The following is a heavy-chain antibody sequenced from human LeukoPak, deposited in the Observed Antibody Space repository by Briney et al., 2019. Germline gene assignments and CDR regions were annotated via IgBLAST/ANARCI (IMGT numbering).Heavy chain of an antibody. V-gene: IGHV3-11*01. J-gene: IGHJ4*02. Sequence: PGGSLRLSCAASGFTFSDYYMSWIRQAPGKGLEWVSYISSSGSTIYYADSVKGRFTISRDNAKNSLYLQMNSLRAEDTAVYYCASGRDDVYLRGGTAMVFDYWGQGTLVTVSS. CDR2: ISSSGSTI. CDR3: ASGRDDVYLRGGTAMVFDY. D-gene: IGHD5-18*01. CDR1: GFTFSDYY.